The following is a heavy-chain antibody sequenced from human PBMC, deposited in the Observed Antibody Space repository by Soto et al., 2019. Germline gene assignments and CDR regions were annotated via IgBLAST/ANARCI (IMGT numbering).Heavy chain of an antibody. Sequence: PGGSLRLSCAASGFTFSSYAMHWVRQAPGKGLERVSAISGSGGSTYYADSVKGRFTISRDNSKNTLYLQMNSLRAEDTAVYYCAKYCSSTSCYASGPKDAFDIWGQGTMVTVSS. CDR2: ISGSGGST. CDR1: GFTFSSYA. V-gene: IGHV3-23*01. J-gene: IGHJ3*02. D-gene: IGHD2-2*01. CDR3: AKYCSSTSCYASGPKDAFDI.